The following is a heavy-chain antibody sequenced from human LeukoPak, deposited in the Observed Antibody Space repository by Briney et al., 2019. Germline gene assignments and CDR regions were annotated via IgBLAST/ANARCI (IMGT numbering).Heavy chain of an antibody. CDR3: TRLADVVVVAANDY. D-gene: IGHD2-15*01. V-gene: IGHV3-30*02. CDR1: GFTFSSYG. J-gene: IGHJ4*02. Sequence: GGSLRLSCAASGFTFSSYGMHWVRQAPGKGLEWVAFIRYDGSNKYYADSVKGRFTISRDNSKNTLYLQMNSLKTEDTAVYYCTRLADVVVVAANDYWGQGTLVTVSS. CDR2: IRYDGSNK.